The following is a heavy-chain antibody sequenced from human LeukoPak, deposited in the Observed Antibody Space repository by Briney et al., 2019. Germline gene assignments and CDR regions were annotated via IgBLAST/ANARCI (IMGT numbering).Heavy chain of an antibody. D-gene: IGHD3-22*01. V-gene: IGHV1-69*13. J-gene: IGHJ3*01. CDR3: ARDDYYDSSAYRENPFDV. Sequence: SVKVSCKASGDTFRSYAISWLRQAPGQGLEWMVGIIPILGTTNYAQKFQGRVTITADESTSTLYMELRSLRSEDTAIYYCARDDYYDSSAYRENPFDVWGQGTMVTVSS. CDR2: IIPILGTT. CDR1: GDTFRSYA.